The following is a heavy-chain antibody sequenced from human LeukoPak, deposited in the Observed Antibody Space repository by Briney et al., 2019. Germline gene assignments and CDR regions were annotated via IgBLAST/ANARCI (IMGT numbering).Heavy chain of an antibody. CDR3: ARVIPGYYYYYGMDV. Sequence: SETLSLTCTVSGGSLSSYYWSWIRQPPGKGLEWIGYIYYSGSTNYNPSLTSRVTISVDTSKNQFSLKLSSLTAADTAVYYCARVIPGYYYYYGMDVWGQGTAVTVSS. D-gene: IGHD1-14*01. CDR1: GGSLSSYY. CDR2: IYYSGST. V-gene: IGHV4-59*01. J-gene: IGHJ6*02.